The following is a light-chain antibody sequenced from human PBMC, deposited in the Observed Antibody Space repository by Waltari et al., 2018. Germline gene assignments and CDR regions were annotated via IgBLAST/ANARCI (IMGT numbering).Light chain of an antibody. CDR3: MQARQTPWT. V-gene: IGKV2-28*01. CDR1: QSLLHSNGYTF. J-gene: IGKJ1*01. CDR2: MVS. Sequence: DIVMTQSPLFLPVTPGEPASISCRSSQSLLHSNGYTFLDWYLQKPVQSPQLLIYMVSNRASGVPDRFSGSGSGTDFTLKISRVEAEDVGIYYCMQARQTPWTFGQGTRVEIK.